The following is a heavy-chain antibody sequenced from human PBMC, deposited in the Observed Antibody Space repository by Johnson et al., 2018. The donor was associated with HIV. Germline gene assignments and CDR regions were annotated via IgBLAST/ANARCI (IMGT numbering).Heavy chain of an antibody. D-gene: IGHD3-3*01. V-gene: IGHV3-30*09. CDR3: AREAYYARAFDL. J-gene: IGHJ3*01. CDR2: ISYDGINK. Sequence: HVQLVESGGGSVQPGGSLRLSCAASGFTFSTSAMHWVRQAPGKGLKWVATISYDGINKYYADSLKGRFAISRYNSRNTLDLRMDSLRVEDTAVYYCAREAYYARAFDLWGQGTMVTVSS. CDR1: GFTFSTSA.